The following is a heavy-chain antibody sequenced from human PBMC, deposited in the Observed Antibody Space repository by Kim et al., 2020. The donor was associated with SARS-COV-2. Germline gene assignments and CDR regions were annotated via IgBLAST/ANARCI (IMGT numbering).Heavy chain of an antibody. Sequence: LTSRVTISVDTSKNQFSLKLSSVTAADTAVYYCARHDLAWVGLGYSYGDYWGQGTLVTVSS. V-gene: IGHV4-39*01. CDR3: ARHDLAWVGLGYSYGDY. J-gene: IGHJ4*02. D-gene: IGHD5-18*01.